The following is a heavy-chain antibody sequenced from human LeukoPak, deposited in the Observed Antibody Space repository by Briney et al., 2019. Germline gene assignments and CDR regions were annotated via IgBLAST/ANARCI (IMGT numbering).Heavy chain of an antibody. J-gene: IGHJ6*02. V-gene: IGHV1-18*01. CDR1: GYTFTSYG. D-gene: IGHD5-18*01. CDR2: ISAYNGNT. CDR3: ARDPPPAAMVTGFYYYYYGMDV. Sequence: GASVKVSCKASGYTFTSYGISWVRQAPGQGLEWMGWISAYNGNTNYAQKLQGRVTMITDTSTSTAYMELRSLRSDDTAVYYCARDPPPAAMVTGFYYYYYGMDVWGQGTTVTVSS.